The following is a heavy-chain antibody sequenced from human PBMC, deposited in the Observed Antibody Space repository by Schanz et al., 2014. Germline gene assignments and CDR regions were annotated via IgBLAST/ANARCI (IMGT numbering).Heavy chain of an antibody. V-gene: IGHV3-23*04. J-gene: IGHJ5*01. D-gene: IGHD3-10*01. CDR1: TSIFNHAW. CDR2: ISGGGGTT. CDR3: AKQHIVRGVIYLNWFDS. Sequence: EVQLVESGGGLVKPGGSLRLSCAASTSIFNHAWMSWVRQAPGKGLEWVSAISGGGGTTYYADSVKGRFTISRDNSKNTVHLQMNSLRAEDTAVYYCAKQHIVRGVIYLNWFDSWGQGTLVTVSS.